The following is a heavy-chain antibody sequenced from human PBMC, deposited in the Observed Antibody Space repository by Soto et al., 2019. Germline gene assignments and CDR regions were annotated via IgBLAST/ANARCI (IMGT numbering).Heavy chain of an antibody. CDR2: ISGSGGST. Sequence: EVLLLQSGGGLVQPGGSLRLPCAASGFPFSRHAMSWVRQAPGKGLEWVSAISGSGGSTFYSDSVRGRFTSSRDNSNDTLFLQMNNVRVDDTAVYYCAEDYGGNSAYWGQGILVIVSS. J-gene: IGHJ4*02. CDR1: GFPFSRHA. V-gene: IGHV3-23*01. D-gene: IGHD4-17*01. CDR3: AEDYGGNSAY.